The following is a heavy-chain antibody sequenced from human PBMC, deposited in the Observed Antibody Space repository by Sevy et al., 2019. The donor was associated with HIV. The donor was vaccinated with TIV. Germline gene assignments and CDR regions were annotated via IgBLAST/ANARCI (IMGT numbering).Heavy chain of an antibody. J-gene: IGHJ6*02. Sequence: GGSLRLSCAASGFTFSSYAMNWVRQAPGKGLEWVSAISGSGTYPYYADSVKGRFTISRDNSKNTLYLQMSSLRAEDTAVYYCAKDVRYCSGGTCYAYYFYGMDVWGQGTTVTVSS. CDR2: ISGSGTYP. V-gene: IGHV3-23*01. CDR1: GFTFSSYA. CDR3: AKDVRYCSGGTCYAYYFYGMDV. D-gene: IGHD2-15*01.